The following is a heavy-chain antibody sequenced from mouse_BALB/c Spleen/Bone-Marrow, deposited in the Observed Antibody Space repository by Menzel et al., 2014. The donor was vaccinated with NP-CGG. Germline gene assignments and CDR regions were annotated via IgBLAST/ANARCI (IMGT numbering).Heavy chain of an antibody. D-gene: IGHD1-1*01. CDR3: ARSYYGNYYAMDY. J-gene: IGHJ4*01. CDR1: GYTFTDYA. Sequence: QVQLKQSGPELVRPGVSVNISCKGSGYTFTDYAMHWVKQSHAKSLEWIGVISTYSGNTNYNQKFKGKATMTVDKSSSTAYMELARLTSEDSAIYYCARSYYGNYYAMDYWGQGTSVTVSS. CDR2: ISTYSGNT. V-gene: IGHV1-67*01.